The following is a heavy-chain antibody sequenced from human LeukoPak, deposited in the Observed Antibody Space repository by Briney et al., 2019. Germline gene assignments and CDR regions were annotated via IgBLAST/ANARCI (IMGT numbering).Heavy chain of an antibody. V-gene: IGHV5-51*01. J-gene: IGHJ4*02. CDR1: GYDFTRHW. D-gene: IGHD2-8*01. CDR3: TKPLIYCTNGVCPSEF. Sequence: GESLKISCQGSGYDFTRHWIAWVRQKPGKGLEWMVIIYPGDSDTRYNPFFQGQVAISADKSISTAYLQWSSLRASDTAMYYCTKPLIYCTNGVCPSEFWGQGTLVTVSA. CDR2: IYPGDSDT.